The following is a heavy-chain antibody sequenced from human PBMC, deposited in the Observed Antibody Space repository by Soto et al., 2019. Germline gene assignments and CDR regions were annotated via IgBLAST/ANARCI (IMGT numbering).Heavy chain of an antibody. V-gene: IGHV3-30*03. J-gene: IGHJ4*02. CDR3: AMSADDPTFDY. CDR2: ISYDGSNK. CDR1: GFTFSSYG. Sequence: GGSLRLSCAASGFTFSSYGMHWVRQAPGKGLEWVAVISYDGSNKYYADSVKGRFTISRDNSKNTLYLQMNSLRAEDTAVYYCAMSADDPTFDYWGQGTLVTVSS.